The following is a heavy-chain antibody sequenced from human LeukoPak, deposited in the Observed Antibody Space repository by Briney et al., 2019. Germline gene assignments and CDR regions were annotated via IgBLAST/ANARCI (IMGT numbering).Heavy chain of an antibody. V-gene: IGHV3-20*04. D-gene: IGHD2-15*01. J-gene: IGHJ4*02. CDR1: GFTFDDYG. Sequence: SGGSLRLSCAASGFTFDDYGMSWVRQAPGKGLEWVSGINWNGGNIGYADSVKGRFTISRDNAKNSLYLQMNSLRAEDTAVYYCASSVVAGTDYWGQGTLVTVSS. CDR3: ASSVVAGTDY. CDR2: INWNGGNI.